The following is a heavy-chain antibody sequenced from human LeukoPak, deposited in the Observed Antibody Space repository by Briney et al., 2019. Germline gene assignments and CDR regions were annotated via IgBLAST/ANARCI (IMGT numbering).Heavy chain of an antibody. CDR3: ATGKRGPRPFDY. CDR2: ISTSGSST. Sequence: GGSLRLSCAASGFTFSTYAMGWVRQAPGKGLEWVSGISTSGSSTYYADSVKGRFTISRDNSKNTLYLQMNSLRAEDTAVNYCATGKRGPRPFDYWGQGTLVTVSS. V-gene: IGHV3-23*01. D-gene: IGHD3-10*01. CDR1: GFTFSTYA. J-gene: IGHJ4*02.